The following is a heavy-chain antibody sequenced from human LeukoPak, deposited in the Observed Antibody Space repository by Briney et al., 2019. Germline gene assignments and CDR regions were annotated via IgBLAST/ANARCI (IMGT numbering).Heavy chain of an antibody. CDR2: IYPGDSDS. J-gene: IGHJ4*02. CDR3: ARLSVIAADGTHYFDY. CDR1: GSSFTNYW. Sequence: GASLKISCKGSGSSFTNYWIGWVRQMPGKGLEWMGIIYPGDSDSRNSPSFQAQVSISADKSINTAYLQWSSLKASDTAMYYCARLSVIAADGTHYFDYWGQGTLVTVSS. D-gene: IGHD6-13*01. V-gene: IGHV5-51*01.